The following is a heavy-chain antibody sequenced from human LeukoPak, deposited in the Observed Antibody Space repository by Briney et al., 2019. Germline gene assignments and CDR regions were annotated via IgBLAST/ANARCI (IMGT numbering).Heavy chain of an antibody. V-gene: IGHV4-39*01. CDR3: ARHFRGRGGSCYDY. D-gene: IGHD2-15*01. Sequence: PSETLSLTCTVSGGSISSSSYYWGWIRQPPGKGLEWIGEINHSGSTNYNPSLKSRVTISVDTSKNQFSLKLSSVTAADTAVYYCARHFRGRGGSCYDYWGQGTLVTVSS. CDR1: GGSISSSSYY. CDR2: INHSGST. J-gene: IGHJ4*02.